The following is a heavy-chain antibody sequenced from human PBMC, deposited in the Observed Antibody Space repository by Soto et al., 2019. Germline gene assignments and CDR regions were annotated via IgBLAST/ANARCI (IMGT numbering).Heavy chain of an antibody. CDR1: GFTFGSYW. V-gene: IGHV3-7*01. D-gene: IGHD2-21*02. CDR2: IKPDGSAT. J-gene: IGHJ4*02. CDR3: ARAGYCGPGCYYYFDY. Sequence: EVQLVESGGGLVQPGGSLRLSCAVSGFTFGSYWMNWVRLIPGKGLEWVAYIKPDGSATYYVDSVKGRFTISRDNAKNSLYLKMHSPRVEDTSVYYCARAGYCGPGCYYYFDYWGQGTLVTVSS.